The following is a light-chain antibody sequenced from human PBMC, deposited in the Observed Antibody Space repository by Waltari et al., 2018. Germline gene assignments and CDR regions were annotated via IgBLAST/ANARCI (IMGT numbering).Light chain of an antibody. CDR1: SSDVGGHDY. Sequence: QSALSQPASVSGSPGQSITISCTGASSDVGGHDYVSWYQQHPGKAPNSIIRDVNNRPSGVSNRFSGSKSGNTASLTISVLQAEDEADYDCSSYSTSSSLILFGEGTKVTVL. J-gene: IGLJ2*01. CDR2: DVN. V-gene: IGLV2-14*03. CDR3: SSYSTSSSLIL.